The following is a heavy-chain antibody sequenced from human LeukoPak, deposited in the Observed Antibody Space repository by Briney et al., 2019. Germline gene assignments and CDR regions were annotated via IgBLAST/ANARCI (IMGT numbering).Heavy chain of an antibody. CDR3: ARGPSMTTVTTRARYYYYMDV. V-gene: IGHV4-34*01. CDR2: INHIGST. Sequence: SETLSLTCAVYGGSFSGYYWSWIRQPPGKGLEWIGEINHIGSTNYNPSLKSRVTISVDTSKNQFSLKLSSVTAADTAVYYCARGPSMTTVTTRARYYYYMDVWGKGTTVTVSS. J-gene: IGHJ6*03. CDR1: GGSFSGYY. D-gene: IGHD4-17*01.